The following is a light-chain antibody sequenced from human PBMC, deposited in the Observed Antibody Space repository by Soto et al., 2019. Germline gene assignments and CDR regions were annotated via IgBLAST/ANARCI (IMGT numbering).Light chain of an antibody. J-gene: IGLJ2*01. CDR3: SSYTSSNTVV. CDR2: EVS. Sequence: QSALTQPASVSGSPGQSITISCTGTSSDVGGYNYVSWYQQHPGKAPKLMIYEVSNRPSGVSNRFSGSKSGNTASLTISGLQADDEADYYCSSYTSSNTVVFGGGTKVTVL. V-gene: IGLV2-14*01. CDR1: SSDVGGYNY.